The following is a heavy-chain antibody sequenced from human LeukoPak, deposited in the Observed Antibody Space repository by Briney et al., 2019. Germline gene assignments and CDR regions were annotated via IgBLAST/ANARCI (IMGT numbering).Heavy chain of an antibody. V-gene: IGHV1-46*01. Sequence: ASVKVSCKASGGTFSSYAISWVRQAPGQGLEWMGIINPSGGSTSYAQKFQGRVTMTRDTSTSTVYMELSSLRSEDTAVYYCARDPPYYDILTGYYSTYYFAYWGQGTLVTVSS. D-gene: IGHD3-9*01. CDR1: GGTFSSYA. J-gene: IGHJ4*02. CDR2: INPSGGST. CDR3: ARDPPYYDILTGYYSTYYFAY.